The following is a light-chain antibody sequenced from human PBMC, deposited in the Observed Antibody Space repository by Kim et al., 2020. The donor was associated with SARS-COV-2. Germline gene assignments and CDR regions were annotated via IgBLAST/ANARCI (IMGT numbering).Light chain of an antibody. Sequence: DIQMTQSPSTLSASVGDRVTITCRASQSISSWLAWYQQKPGKAPKLLIYDASSLESGVPSRFSGSGSGTEFTLTIRSLQPDDFATYYCQQYHSYLWTFGQGTKVDIK. CDR1: QSISSW. V-gene: IGKV1-5*01. CDR2: DAS. J-gene: IGKJ1*01. CDR3: QQYHSYLWT.